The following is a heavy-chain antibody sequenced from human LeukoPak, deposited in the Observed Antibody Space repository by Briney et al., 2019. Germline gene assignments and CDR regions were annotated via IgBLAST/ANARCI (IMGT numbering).Heavy chain of an antibody. CDR2: IHTSGST. D-gene: IGHD6-19*01. CDR3: ARRDISSGWSFNY. J-gene: IGHJ4*01. V-gene: IGHV4-4*07. CDR1: GGSISNYH. Sequence: TSETLSLLCTVSGGSISNYHWSWIRHPAGKGLEWIGQIHTSGSTNYNPPLKSRVTMSIDTTEDQVSLTIRSVTAADTAFYYCARRDISSGWSFNYWGHGTLVTVSS.